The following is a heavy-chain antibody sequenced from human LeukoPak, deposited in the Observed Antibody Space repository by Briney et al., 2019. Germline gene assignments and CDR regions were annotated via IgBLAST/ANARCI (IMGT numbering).Heavy chain of an antibody. V-gene: IGHV4-34*01. Sequence: SETLSLTCAVYGGSFSGYYWSWIRQPPGKGLEWIGEINHSGSTNYNPSLKSRVTISVDTSKNQFSLKLSSVTAADTAVYYCARGRYSSSWYHYWGQGTLVTVSS. D-gene: IGHD6-13*01. CDR1: GGSFSGYY. J-gene: IGHJ4*02. CDR2: INHSGST. CDR3: ARGRYSSSWYHY.